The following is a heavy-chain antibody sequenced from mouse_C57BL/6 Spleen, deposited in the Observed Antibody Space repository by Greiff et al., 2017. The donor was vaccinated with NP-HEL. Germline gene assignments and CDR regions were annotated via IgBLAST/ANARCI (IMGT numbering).Heavy chain of an antibody. CDR2: IYPRSGNT. CDR3: ARSYGSSYDDYYFDY. CDR1: GYTFTSYG. D-gene: IGHD1-1*01. Sequence: QVQLQQSGAELARPGASVKLSCKASGYTFTSYGISWVKQRTGQGLEWIGEIYPRSGNTYYNEKFKGKATLTAYKSSSTAYMKLRSLTSEDSAVYFCARSYGSSYDDYYFDYWGQGTTLTVSS. V-gene: IGHV1-81*01. J-gene: IGHJ2*01.